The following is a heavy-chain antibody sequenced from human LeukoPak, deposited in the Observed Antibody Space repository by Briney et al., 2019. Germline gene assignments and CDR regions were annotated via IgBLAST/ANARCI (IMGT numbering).Heavy chain of an antibody. CDR3: ARAICSSTSCPPEFDP. J-gene: IGHJ5*02. Sequence: GRSLRLTCAASGFTFDDYAMHWVRQAPGKGLEWVSGISWNSGSIGYADSVKGRFTISRDNAKNSLYLQMNSLRAEDMALYYCARAICSSTSCPPEFDPWGQGTLVTVSS. CDR2: ISWNSGSI. D-gene: IGHD2-2*01. V-gene: IGHV3-9*03. CDR1: GFTFDDYA.